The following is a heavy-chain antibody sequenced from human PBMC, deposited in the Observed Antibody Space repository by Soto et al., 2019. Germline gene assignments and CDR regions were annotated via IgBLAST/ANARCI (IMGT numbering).Heavy chain of an antibody. CDR1: GGSISSYY. CDR3: ARDGSSSGWSPLGWFDP. Sequence: SETLSLTCTVSGGSISSYYWSWIRQPPGKGLEWIGYIYYSGSTNYNPSLTNRVTILVDTSKNQFSLKLSSVTAADTAVYYCARDGSSSGWSPLGWFDPWGQGTLVTVSS. J-gene: IGHJ5*02. V-gene: IGHV4-59*01. CDR2: IYYSGST. D-gene: IGHD6-19*01.